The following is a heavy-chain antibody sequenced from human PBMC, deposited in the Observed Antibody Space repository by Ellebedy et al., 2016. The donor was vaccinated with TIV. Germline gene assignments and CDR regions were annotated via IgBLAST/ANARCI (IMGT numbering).Heavy chain of an antibody. D-gene: IGHD2-21*01. CDR2: ISGHNGDT. V-gene: IGHV1-18*04. CDR3: ARVFGDWWFDP. CDR1: GYTFTNYG. Sequence: ASVKVSCKASGYTFTNYGISWVRQAPGQGLEWMGWISGHNGDTKSAQTFQDRLTMTTDTSTTTAYMELRGLRSDDTAVYFCARVFGDWWFDPWGQGTLVTVSS. J-gene: IGHJ5*02.